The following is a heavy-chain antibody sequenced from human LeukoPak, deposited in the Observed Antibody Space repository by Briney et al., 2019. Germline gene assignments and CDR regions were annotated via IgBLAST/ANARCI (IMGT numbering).Heavy chain of an antibody. D-gene: IGHD3-3*01. CDR3: ASSLEWFPADY. CDR1: GGSISSSNW. V-gene: IGHV4-4*02. Sequence: PSGTLSLTCAVSGGSISSSNWWNWVRQPPGKGLEWIGEIYHSGSTNYNPSLKSRVTISVDTSKNQFSLKLSSVTAADTAVYYCASSLEWFPADYWGQGTLVTVSS. J-gene: IGHJ4*02. CDR2: IYHSGST.